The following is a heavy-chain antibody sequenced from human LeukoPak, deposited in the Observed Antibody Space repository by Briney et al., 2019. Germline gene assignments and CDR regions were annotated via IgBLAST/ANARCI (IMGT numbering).Heavy chain of an antibody. CDR2: IIPIFGTA. Sequence: GASVTVSRTASGGTFSSYAISWVRQAPGQGLEWMGGIIPIFGTANYAQKFQGRVTITADESTSTAYMELSSLRSEDTAVYYCASFDSSGQAAAAEYFQHWGQGTLVTVSS. V-gene: IGHV1-69*01. CDR1: GGTFSSYA. J-gene: IGHJ1*01. D-gene: IGHD3-22*01. CDR3: ASFDSSGQAAAAEYFQH.